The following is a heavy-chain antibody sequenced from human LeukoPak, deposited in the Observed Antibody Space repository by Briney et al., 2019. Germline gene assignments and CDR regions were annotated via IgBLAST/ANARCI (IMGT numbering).Heavy chain of an antibody. J-gene: IGHJ5*02. V-gene: IGHV3-7*01. CDR2: IKQDGGEI. CDR1: GFTFSSYW. CDR3: ARHRRIGGSSDNWFDP. Sequence: GGSLRLSCAASGFTFSSYWMSWVRQAPGKGLEWVANIKQDGGEIYYVDSVKGRFTISRDNAKNSLSLQMNSLRAEDTAVYYCARHRRIGGSSDNWFDPWGQGTLVTVSS. D-gene: IGHD2-15*01.